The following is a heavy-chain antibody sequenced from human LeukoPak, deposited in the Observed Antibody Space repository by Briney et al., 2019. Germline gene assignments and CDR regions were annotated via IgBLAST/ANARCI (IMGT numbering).Heavy chain of an antibody. CDR1: GFIFSSYV. J-gene: IGHJ3*02. Sequence: GGSLRLSCAASGFIFSSYVLSWVRQAPGKGLEWVVVISYDGSNKHYADSVKGRFTISRDNSKNTLFLQMNSLRPEDTAVYYCARDRGWAFDIWGQGTRVTVSS. CDR2: ISYDGSNK. CDR3: ARDRGWAFDI. V-gene: IGHV3-30-3*01.